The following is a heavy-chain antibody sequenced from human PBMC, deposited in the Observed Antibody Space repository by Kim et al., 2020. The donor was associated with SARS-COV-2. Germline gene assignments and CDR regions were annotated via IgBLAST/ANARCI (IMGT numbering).Heavy chain of an antibody. J-gene: IGHJ4*02. V-gene: IGHV3-48*02. D-gene: IGHD1-1*01. Sequence: GGSLRLSCAASGLTFSNTAMHWVRQAPGKGLEWIAYISRSGSAIVYADSVKGRFTISRDEAKNSIFLQMNSLRDEDTAVYYCARGGTGFDYWAQGTLVTVS. CDR1: GLTFSNTA. CDR2: ISRSGSAI. CDR3: ARGGTGFDY.